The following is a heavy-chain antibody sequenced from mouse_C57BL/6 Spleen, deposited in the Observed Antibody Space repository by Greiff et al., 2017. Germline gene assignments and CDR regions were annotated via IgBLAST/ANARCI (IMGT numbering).Heavy chain of an antibody. CDR2: IYPGSGST. CDR3: ARSVHGNPYAMYY. D-gene: IGHD2-1*01. V-gene: IGHV1-55*01. CDR1: GYTFNSYW. J-gene: IGHJ4*01. Sequence: VQLQQPGAELVKPGASVKMSCKASGYTFNSYWITWVKQRPGQGLEWIGDIYPGSGSTNYNEKFKSKATLTVDTSSSTAYMQLSSLTSEDSAVFYCARSVHGNPYAMYYWGQGTSVTVSS.